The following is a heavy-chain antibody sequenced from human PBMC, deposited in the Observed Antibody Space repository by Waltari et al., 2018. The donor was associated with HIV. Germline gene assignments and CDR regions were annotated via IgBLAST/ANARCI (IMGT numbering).Heavy chain of an antibody. Sequence: QLVESGGGLIQPGGSLRLSCAASGFTVNSNYVNWVRQAPGKGLGFVSVIYSGGSTYYADPVKGRFTISRDNSKNTIYLQMNSLRAEDTAVYYCARDRPNYYDSSGYSSVFDVWGQGTMVTVSS. CDR1: GFTVNSNY. V-gene: IGHV3-53*01. CDR2: IYSGGST. J-gene: IGHJ3*01. CDR3: ARDRPNYYDSSGYSSVFDV. D-gene: IGHD3-22*01.